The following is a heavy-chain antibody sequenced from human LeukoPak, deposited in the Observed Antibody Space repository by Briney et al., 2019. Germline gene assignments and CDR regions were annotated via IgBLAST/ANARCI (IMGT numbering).Heavy chain of an antibody. CDR3: ARGPSGYHNT. CDR1: GFTFSTYE. D-gene: IGHD5-12*01. J-gene: IGHJ1*01. Sequence: AGGSLSLSCAASGFTFSTYEMNWVRQAPGKGLEWVSSSGSTIYYADSVKGRFTISRDNSKNTPYLQMNSLRAEDTAVYYCARGPSGYHNTGGQGTLVTVSS. CDR2: SSGSTI. V-gene: IGHV3-48*03.